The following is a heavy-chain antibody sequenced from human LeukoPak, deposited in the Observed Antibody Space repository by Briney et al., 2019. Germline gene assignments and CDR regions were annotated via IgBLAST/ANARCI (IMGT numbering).Heavy chain of an antibody. V-gene: IGHV1-18*01. CDR2: ISAYNGNS. CDR1: GYTFTSYS. D-gene: IGHD4/OR15-4a*01. CDR3: ARRAGAYSHPYDY. J-gene: IGHJ4*02. Sequence: ASVKVSCKASGYTFTSYSINWVRQAPGQGLEWMGWISAYNGNSHYTQKFQGRVTMTTDTSTSTAYMELRSLRSDDTAVYYCARRAGAYSHPYDYWGQGTLVTVSS.